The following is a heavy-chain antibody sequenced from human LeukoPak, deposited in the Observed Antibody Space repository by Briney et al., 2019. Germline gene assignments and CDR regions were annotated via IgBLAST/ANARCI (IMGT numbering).Heavy chain of an antibody. D-gene: IGHD2-21*01. CDR3: AKDLPYCGGDCYPGDAFDI. V-gene: IGHV3-23*01. CDR2: IRGSGGST. J-gene: IGHJ3*02. Sequence: PGGSLRLSCAASGFTFSSYALSWVPPAPGKGLAGDSAIRGSGGSTYYADSVKGRFTISRDNPKNTLYLQMNSLRAEDTAVYYCAKDLPYCGGDCYPGDAFDIWGQGTMVTVSS. CDR1: GFTFSSYA.